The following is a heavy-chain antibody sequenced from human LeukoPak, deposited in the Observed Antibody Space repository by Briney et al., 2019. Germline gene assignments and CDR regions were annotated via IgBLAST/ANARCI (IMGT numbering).Heavy chain of an antibody. CDR2: INPNSGGT. V-gene: IGHV1-2*02. CDR3: ARGGYSSSWYEDY. Sequence: ASVKVSCKASGYTFTGYYMHWAPQAPGQRLEWMGWINPNSGGTNYAQKFQGRVTMTRDTSISTAYMELSRLRSDDTAVYYCARGGYSSSWYEDYWGQGTLVTVSS. J-gene: IGHJ4*02. D-gene: IGHD6-13*01. CDR1: GYTFTGYY.